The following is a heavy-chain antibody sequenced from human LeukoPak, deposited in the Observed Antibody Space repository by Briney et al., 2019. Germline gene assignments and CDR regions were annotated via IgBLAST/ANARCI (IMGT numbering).Heavy chain of an antibody. CDR3: ARGGRQWLAPFDY. D-gene: IGHD6-19*01. J-gene: IGHJ4*02. V-gene: IGHV4-34*01. CDR1: GGSFSGYY. Sequence: SEALSLTSAVYGGSFSGYYWSWIRQPPGKGLEWIGEINQIGSKNYNPSLKSRVTISVDTSKNQFSLKLSSVTAADTAVYYCARGGRQWLAPFDYWGQGTLVTVSS. CDR2: INQIGSK.